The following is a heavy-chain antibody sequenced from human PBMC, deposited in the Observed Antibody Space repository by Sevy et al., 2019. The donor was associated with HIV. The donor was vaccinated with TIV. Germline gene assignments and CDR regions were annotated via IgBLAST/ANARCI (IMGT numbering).Heavy chain of an antibody. CDR2: ISSSSSYI. J-gene: IGHJ6*03. V-gene: IGHV3-21*01. CDR1: GFTFSSYS. CDR3: ARASAAADGYYYYYMDV. Sequence: GGSLRLSCVASGFTFSSYSMNWVRQAPGKGLEWVSSISSSSSYIYYADSVKGRFTISRDNAKNSLYLQMNSLRAEDTAVYYCARASAAADGYYYYYMDVWGKGTTVTVSS. D-gene: IGHD6-13*01.